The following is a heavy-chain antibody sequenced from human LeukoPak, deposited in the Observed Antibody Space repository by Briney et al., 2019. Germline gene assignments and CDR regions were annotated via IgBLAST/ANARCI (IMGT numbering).Heavy chain of an antibody. CDR2: IYSGGST. CDR1: GFTFSSNY. D-gene: IGHD3-22*01. CDR3: AREGYYDSSGQD. V-gene: IGHV3-53*01. J-gene: IGHJ4*02. Sequence: GGSLRLSCAASGFTFSSNYVSWVRQAPGKGLEWVSVIYSGGSTNYSDSVKGRFTISRDNSKNTLYLQMNSLRAEDTAVYYCAREGYYDSSGQDWGQGTLVTVSS.